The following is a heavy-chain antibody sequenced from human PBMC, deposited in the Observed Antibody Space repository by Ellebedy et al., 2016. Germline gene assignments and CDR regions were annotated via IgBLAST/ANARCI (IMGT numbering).Heavy chain of an antibody. CDR2: INPSSGGT. V-gene: IGHV1-2*02. D-gene: IGHD3-3*01. CDR3: ATSPAGPFWSGHPSDYMDV. Sequence: ASVKVSXKASGYTSTGYYMHWVRQAPGHGLEWMGWINPSSGGTKYAQKFQGGVTMTRDTSITTAYMELISLTSDDTAVYYCATSPAGPFWSGHPSDYMDVWGKGTTVTVSS. J-gene: IGHJ6*03. CDR1: GYTSTGYY.